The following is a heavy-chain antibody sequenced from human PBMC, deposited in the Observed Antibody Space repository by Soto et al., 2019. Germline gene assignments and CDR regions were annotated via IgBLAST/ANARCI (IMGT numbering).Heavy chain of an antibody. V-gene: IGHV1-8*01. CDR1: GYTFTSYD. D-gene: IGHD2-2*01. CDR2: MNPNSGNT. J-gene: IGHJ5*02. Sequence: GASVKVSCKASGYTFTSYDINWVRQATGQGLEWMGWMNPNSGNTGYAQKFQGRVTMTRNTSISTAYMELSSLRSEDTAVYYCARGVPGVVVPAATDWFDPWGQGTLVTVSS. CDR3: ARGVPGVVVPAATDWFDP.